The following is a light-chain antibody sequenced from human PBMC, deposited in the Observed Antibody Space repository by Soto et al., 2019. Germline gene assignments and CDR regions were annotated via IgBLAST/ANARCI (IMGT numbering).Light chain of an antibody. Sequence: QSALTQPPSVSAAPGQKVTISCSGGSSNIGNNYVSWYQQVPGTAPKLLIHDNDQRPSGIPDRFSGSKSGTSATLGITGLQTGDEADYYCGTWNNSLSAVVFGGGTKQTV. J-gene: IGLJ2*01. CDR3: GTWNNSLSAVV. V-gene: IGLV1-51*01. CDR1: SSNIGNNY. CDR2: DND.